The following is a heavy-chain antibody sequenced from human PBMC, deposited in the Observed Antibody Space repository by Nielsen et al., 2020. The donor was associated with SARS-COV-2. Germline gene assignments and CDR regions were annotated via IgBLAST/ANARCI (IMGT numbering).Heavy chain of an antibody. CDR2: ISFDGSNT. V-gene: IGHV3-30-3*01. CDR1: GFTFSDFA. CDR3: ARGLLITPRVIFY. J-gene: IGHJ4*02. Sequence: GESLKISCAASGFTFSDFAFHWVRQAPGKGLWWVAGISFDGSNTYYADSVKGRLTISRDNSKDTLYLQMSSLRAEDTAVYYCARGLLITPRVIFYWGQGTLLTVSS. D-gene: IGHD2-8*01.